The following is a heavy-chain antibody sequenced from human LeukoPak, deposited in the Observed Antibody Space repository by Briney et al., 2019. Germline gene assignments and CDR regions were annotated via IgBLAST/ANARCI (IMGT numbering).Heavy chain of an antibody. CDR1: GGSISSDNHY. D-gene: IGHD4-11*01. Sequence: SETLSLTCTVSGGSISSDNHYWSWIRQPAGKGLEWIGRIYSSGSTNYNPSLKSIVTISVDTSKNQFSLKLRSVTAADTAVYYCARVRYSNYVSFDYWGQGTLVTVSS. CDR3: ARVRYSNYVSFDY. CDR2: IYSSGST. V-gene: IGHV4-61*02. J-gene: IGHJ4*02.